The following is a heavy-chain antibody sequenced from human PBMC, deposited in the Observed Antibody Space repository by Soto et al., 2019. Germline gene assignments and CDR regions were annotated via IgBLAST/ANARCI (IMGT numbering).Heavy chain of an antibody. V-gene: IGHV3-30*18. CDR2: ISYDGSNK. D-gene: IGHD6-13*01. Sequence: QVQLVESGGGVVQPGRSLRLSCAASGFTFSSYGMHWVRQAPGKGLEWVAVISYDGSNKYYADSVKGRFTISRDNSKNTLYLQMNSLRAEDTAVYYCAKSRYSSALVVGWGQGTLVTVSS. CDR3: AKSRYSSALVVG. CDR1: GFTFSSYG. J-gene: IGHJ4*02.